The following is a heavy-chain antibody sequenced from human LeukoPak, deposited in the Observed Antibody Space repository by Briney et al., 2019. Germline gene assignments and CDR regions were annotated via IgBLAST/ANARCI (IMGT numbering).Heavy chain of an antibody. J-gene: IGHJ3*02. CDR2: IRSKAYGGTT. V-gene: IGHV3-49*04. D-gene: IGHD3-9*01. CDR1: GFTFGDYA. Sequence: GGSLRLSCTASGFTFGDYAMSWVRQAPGKGLEWVGFIRSKAYGGTTEYAASVKGRFTISRDDSKSIAYLQMNSLETEDTAVYYCMGTVDWLFSHDAFDIWGQGTMVTVSS. CDR3: MGTVDWLFSHDAFDI.